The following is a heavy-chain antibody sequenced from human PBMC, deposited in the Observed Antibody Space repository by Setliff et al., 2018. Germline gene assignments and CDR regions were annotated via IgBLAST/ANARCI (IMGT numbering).Heavy chain of an antibody. J-gene: IGHJ6*03. CDR2: INYNGRT. Sequence: SETLSLTCTVSGGSISNYYWSWIRQPPGKGLGWIAFINYNGRTKYNPALKSRVTISLDTSKNQFSLNLNSATAADTAVYYCARHALSFDSAWDVWGKGTTVTV. D-gene: IGHD3-9*01. CDR1: GGSISNYY. CDR3: ARHALSFDSAWDV. V-gene: IGHV4-59*08.